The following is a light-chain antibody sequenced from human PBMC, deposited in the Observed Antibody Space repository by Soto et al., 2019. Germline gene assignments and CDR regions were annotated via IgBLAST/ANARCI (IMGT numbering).Light chain of an antibody. CDR2: GAS. CDR3: KLYDTWGS. Sequence: EIVLTQSPGTLSLSPGEGATLSCRASQRVNSAYLAWYQQKPGQAPRLLRYGASNRATGTPDRFSGSGSGTYFTLTISRLEPEDLAVYYCKLYDTWGSFGPGTTVHIK. J-gene: IGKJ3*01. CDR1: QRVNSAY. V-gene: IGKV3-20*01.